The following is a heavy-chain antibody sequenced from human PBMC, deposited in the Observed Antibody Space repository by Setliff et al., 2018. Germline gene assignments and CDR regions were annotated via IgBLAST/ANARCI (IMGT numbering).Heavy chain of an antibody. J-gene: IGHJ3*02. Sequence: SETLSLTCTVPGGSISGNGYFWGWVRQPPGKGLEWIGNIYFGGNTYFNPSFKSRVTMSIDTSNSQFSLKLSSVTAADTAIYYCARDAGASDGRNAFDIWGQGTMVTVSS. D-gene: IGHD1-26*01. V-gene: IGHV4-39*07. CDR2: IYFGGNT. CDR1: GGSISGNGYF. CDR3: ARDAGASDGRNAFDI.